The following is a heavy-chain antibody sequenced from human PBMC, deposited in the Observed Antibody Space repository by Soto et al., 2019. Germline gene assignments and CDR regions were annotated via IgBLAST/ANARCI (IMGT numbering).Heavy chain of an antibody. Sequence: QVQLVQSGAEVKKPGASVTVSCKASGYTFTTYGVSWVRQAPGQGLEWLGWINGYNGNAKYAENLQGRVTMTTDTATSTACLELRSLRSYDTAVYYCARMGDVPYYYYGMDVWGQGTTVTVSS. D-gene: IGHD3-16*01. CDR3: ARMGDVPYYYYGMDV. V-gene: IGHV1-18*01. CDR2: INGYNGNA. CDR1: GYTFTTYG. J-gene: IGHJ6*02.